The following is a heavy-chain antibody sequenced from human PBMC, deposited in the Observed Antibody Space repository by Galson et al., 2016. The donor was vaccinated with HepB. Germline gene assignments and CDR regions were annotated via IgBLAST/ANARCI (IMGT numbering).Heavy chain of an antibody. V-gene: IGHV3-23*01. D-gene: IGHD3-10*01. CDR2: IGGGADT. CDR3: AKHREYYYGSGNFNWFDP. Sequence: SLRLSCAASGFTFSSYAMSWVRQAPGKGLKWVSGIGGGADTYYADSVKGRFIISRDNSKNTLYLQMNSLRAEDTAIYYCAKHREYYYGSGNFNWFDPWGQGTLVTVSS. J-gene: IGHJ5*02. CDR1: GFTFSSYA.